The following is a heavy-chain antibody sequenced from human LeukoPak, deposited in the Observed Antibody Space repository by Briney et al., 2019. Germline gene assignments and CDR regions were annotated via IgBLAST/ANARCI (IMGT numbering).Heavy chain of an antibody. Sequence: GGSLRLSCAASGFTFSSYSMNWVRQAPGKGLEWVANIKQDGSETYYVDSVKGRFTISRDNAKNSLYLQMNSPRAEDTAVYYCAREQHWDYDYWGQGTLVTVSS. CDR3: AREQHWDYDY. V-gene: IGHV3-7*01. J-gene: IGHJ4*02. CDR2: IKQDGSET. D-gene: IGHD3-3*02. CDR1: GFTFSSYS.